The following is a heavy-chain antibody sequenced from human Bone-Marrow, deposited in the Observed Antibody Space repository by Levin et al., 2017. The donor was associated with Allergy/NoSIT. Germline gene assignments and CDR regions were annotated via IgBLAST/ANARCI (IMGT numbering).Heavy chain of an antibody. D-gene: IGHD2-2*01. CDR3: ANKNCSSTSCPFPGAFDI. CDR1: GFTFSSYG. CDR2: ISYDGSNK. J-gene: IGHJ3*02. V-gene: IGHV3-30*18. Sequence: GESLKISCAASGFTFSSYGMHWVRQAPGKGLEWVAVISYDGSNKYYADSVKGRFTISRDNSKNTLYLQMNSLRAEDTAVYYCANKNCSSTSCPFPGAFDIWGQGTMVTVSS.